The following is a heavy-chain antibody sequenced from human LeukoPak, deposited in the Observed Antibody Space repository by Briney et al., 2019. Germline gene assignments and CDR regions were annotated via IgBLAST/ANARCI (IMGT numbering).Heavy chain of an antibody. J-gene: IGHJ4*02. CDR1: GFTLSSYV. CDR2: ISFDASNK. Sequence: AGGSLRLSCAASGFTLSSYVMRWVRQAPGKGLEWVAVISFDASNKYYADSVKGRFTISRDNSKNTLYLQMNSLRAEDAAVYYCATEGSFDYWGQGTLVTVSS. V-gene: IGHV3-30*03. CDR3: ATEGSFDY.